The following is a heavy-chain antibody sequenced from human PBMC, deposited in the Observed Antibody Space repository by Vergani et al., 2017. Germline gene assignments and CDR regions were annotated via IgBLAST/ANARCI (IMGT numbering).Heavy chain of an antibody. D-gene: IGHD2-2*01. CDR2: ISYDGSNK. CDR1: GGSISSSNW. J-gene: IGHJ4*02. V-gene: IGHV3-30*03. CDR3: ARASIDCSSTSCSFNY. Sequence: QVQLQESGPGLVKPSGTLSLTCAVSGGSISSSNWWSWVRQPPGKGLEWVAVISYDGSNKYYADSVKGRFTISRDNAKNSLYLQMNSLRAEDTALYHCARASIDCSSTSCSFNYWGQGTLVTVSS.